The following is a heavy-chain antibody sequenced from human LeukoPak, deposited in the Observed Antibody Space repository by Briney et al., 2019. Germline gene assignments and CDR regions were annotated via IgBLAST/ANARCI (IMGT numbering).Heavy chain of an antibody. D-gene: IGHD2-2*02. CDR3: ATDKYYTSLEY. Sequence: GGSLRLSCAVSGFTFNTYAMSWVRQAPGKGLEWVSVISGSGGSTYYADSVKGRFTISRDNSKTTLSLQMNSLRAEDTAVYYCATDKYYTSLEYWGQGTLVTVSS. CDR1: GFTFNTYA. CDR2: ISGSGGST. V-gene: IGHV3-23*01. J-gene: IGHJ4*02.